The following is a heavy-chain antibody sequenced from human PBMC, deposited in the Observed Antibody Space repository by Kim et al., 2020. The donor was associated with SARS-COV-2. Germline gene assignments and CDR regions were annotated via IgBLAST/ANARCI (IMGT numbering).Heavy chain of an antibody. V-gene: IGHV4-59*12. J-gene: IGHJ4*02. Sequence: SETLSLTCTVSGDSISSNYWSWVRQPPGKGLEWIGYVYYSGSTNYNPSLKSRVTISVDTSTNKFSLKLSSVPAADTAAYYSARAGYSGSIDYYFDDSVQG. D-gene: IGHD2-2*01. CDR2: VYYSGST. CDR3: ARAGYSGSIDYYFDD. CDR1: GDSISSNY.